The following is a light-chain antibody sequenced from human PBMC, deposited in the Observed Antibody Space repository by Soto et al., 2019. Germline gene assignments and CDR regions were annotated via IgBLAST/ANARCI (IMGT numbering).Light chain of an antibody. CDR3: QQYGRAPLFT. CDR2: GAS. Sequence: IVVTQSPGTLSLSPGERATLSCRASQSVSSSQIAWYRHKLGQAPRLLIYGASSRATGVPDRFSGTGSGTDFTLTISRLEPEDFAVYYCQQYGRAPLFTFGPGTTVEIK. CDR1: QSVSSSQ. J-gene: IGKJ3*01. V-gene: IGKV3-20*01.